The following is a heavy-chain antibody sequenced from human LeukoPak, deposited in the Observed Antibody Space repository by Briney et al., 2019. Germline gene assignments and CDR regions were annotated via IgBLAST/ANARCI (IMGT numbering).Heavy chain of an antibody. V-gene: IGHV3-66*01. J-gene: IGHJ4*02. Sequence: GGSLRLSCAASGFTVSSNYMSWVRQAPGKGLEGVSVIYSGGSTYYADSVKGRFTISRDNSKNTLYLQMNSLRAEDTAVYYCARAAARRHILEPTPFDYWGQGTLFTVSS. CDR1: GFTVSSNY. CDR3: ARAAARRHILEPTPFDY. CDR2: IYSGGST. D-gene: IGHD6-6*01.